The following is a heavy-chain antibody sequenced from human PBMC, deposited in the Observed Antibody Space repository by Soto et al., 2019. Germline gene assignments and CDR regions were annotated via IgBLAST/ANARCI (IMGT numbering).Heavy chain of an antibody. Sequence: GGSLRLSCAASGFTFGNHWMHWVRQAPGKGLVWVSRLNSDGSSTAYADSVKGRFTISRDNAKNSLYLQMNNLRAEDTALYYCAKEHDYCDYGLDYWGQGILVTVSS. CDR2: LNSDGSST. CDR3: AKEHDYCDYGLDY. V-gene: IGHV3-74*01. CDR1: GFTFGNHW. D-gene: IGHD4-17*01. J-gene: IGHJ4*02.